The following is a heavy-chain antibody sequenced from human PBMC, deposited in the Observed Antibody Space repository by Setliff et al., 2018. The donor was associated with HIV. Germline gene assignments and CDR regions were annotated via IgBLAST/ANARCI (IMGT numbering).Heavy chain of an antibody. CDR3: ARDRCNSVACYLYNWFDP. J-gene: IGHJ5*02. D-gene: IGHD2-2*01. Sequence: ASVKVSCKASGYTFSQYPMHWVCQAPGQRPEWMGWINTGNGNTKYSQIFRDRVTFTRDTSADTVYMEVSSLRSEDTAVYYCARDRCNSVACYLYNWFDPWGQGTLVTVSS. CDR1: GYTFSQYP. V-gene: IGHV1-3*04. CDR2: INTGNGNT.